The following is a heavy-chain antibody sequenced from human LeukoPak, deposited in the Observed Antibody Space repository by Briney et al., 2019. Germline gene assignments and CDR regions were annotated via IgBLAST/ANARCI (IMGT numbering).Heavy chain of an antibody. D-gene: IGHD3-22*01. V-gene: IGHV1-69*05. Sequence: SVKVSCKASGGTFSSYAISWVRQAPGQGLEWMGRIIPIFGTANYAQKFQGRGTITTDEPTSTAYMALSRLSSEDTAVYYCARAMYYYDSSGYYWYAFDIWGQGTMVTVSS. CDR3: ARAMYYYDSSGYYWYAFDI. J-gene: IGHJ3*02. CDR2: IIPIFGTA. CDR1: GGTFSSYA.